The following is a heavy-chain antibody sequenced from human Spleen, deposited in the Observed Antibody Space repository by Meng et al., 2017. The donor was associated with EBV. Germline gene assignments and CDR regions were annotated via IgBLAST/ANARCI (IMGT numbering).Heavy chain of an antibody. D-gene: IGHD6-13*01. Sequence: VVLQESGPRLVKPSWTLSLTCTVSGGSISRSHWWTWVRQPPGKGLEWIGEIYHSGSTTYNPSLKSRVTISIPKSKNQFSLKLTSVTAADTAVYFCARGRFTIAEPTAFDYWGQGALVTVSS. V-gene: IGHV4-4*02. CDR3: ARGRFTIAEPTAFDY. CDR2: IYHSGST. CDR1: GGSISRSHW. J-gene: IGHJ4*02.